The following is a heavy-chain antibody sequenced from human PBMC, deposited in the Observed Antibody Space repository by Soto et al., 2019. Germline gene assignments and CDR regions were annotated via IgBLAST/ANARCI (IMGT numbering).Heavy chain of an antibody. CDR3: ARAEPSVDVGYGFDI. CDR2: ISAYNGNT. Sequence: AASVKVSCNASGYTFRSNGITWVRQAPGQGLEWMGRISAYNGNTNYAQNLQGRLTMTTDTSTNTAYMELTSLRSDVTAVYNCARAEPSVDVGYGFDIWGQGTLVTVSS. CDR1: GYTFRSNG. J-gene: IGHJ5*02. D-gene: IGHD2-8*01. V-gene: IGHV1-18*04.